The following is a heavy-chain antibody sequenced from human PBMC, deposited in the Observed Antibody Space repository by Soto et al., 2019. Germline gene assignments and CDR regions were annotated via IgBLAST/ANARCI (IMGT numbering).Heavy chain of an antibody. CDR3: ARAGRAARPHNPFNWFDP. CDR2: ISAYNGNT. Sequence: ASVKVSCKASGYTFTSYGISWVRQAPGQGLEWMGWISAYNGNTNYAQKLQGRVTMTTDTSTSTAYMELRSLRSDDTAVYYCARAGRAARPHNPFNWFDPWGQGTLVTVSS. CDR1: GYTFTSYG. J-gene: IGHJ5*02. D-gene: IGHD6-6*01. V-gene: IGHV1-18*01.